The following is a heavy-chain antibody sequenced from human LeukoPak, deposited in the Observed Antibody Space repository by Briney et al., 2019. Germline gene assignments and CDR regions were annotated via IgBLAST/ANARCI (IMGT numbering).Heavy chain of an antibody. Sequence: GASVKVSCKASGCTFISYAISWVRQAPGQGLEWMGRIIPIFGIANYAQKFQGRVTITADKSTSTAYMELSSLRSEDTAVYYCASGEINPFDYWGQGTLVTVSS. J-gene: IGHJ4*02. CDR2: IIPIFGIA. V-gene: IGHV1-69*04. CDR3: ASGEINPFDY. D-gene: IGHD4-17*01. CDR1: GCTFISYA.